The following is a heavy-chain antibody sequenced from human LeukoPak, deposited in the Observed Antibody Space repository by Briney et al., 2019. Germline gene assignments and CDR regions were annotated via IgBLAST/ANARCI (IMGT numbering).Heavy chain of an antibody. D-gene: IGHD3-22*01. Sequence: SETLSLTCTVSGGSMSVYYWSWLRQPPGKGLEWIGYIYYSGSTNYNPSLKSRVTISVDTSKNQFSLKLSSVTAADTAVYYCARHSKYYYDSSGSYVGYFQHWGQGTLVTVSS. V-gene: IGHV4-59*08. CDR1: GGSMSVYY. CDR2: IYYSGST. J-gene: IGHJ1*01. CDR3: ARHSKYYYDSSGSYVGYFQH.